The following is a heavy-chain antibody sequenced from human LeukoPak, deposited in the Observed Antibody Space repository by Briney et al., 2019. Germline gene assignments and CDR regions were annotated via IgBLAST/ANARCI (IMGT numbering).Heavy chain of an antibody. CDR3: ARESRSSSGLFDP. J-gene: IGHJ5*02. V-gene: IGHV4-34*01. D-gene: IGHD6-19*01. CDR1: GGSFSGYY. CDR2: INHSGST. Sequence: KPSETLSLTCAVYGGSFSGYYWSWIRQPPGKGLEWIGEINHSGSTNYNPSLKSRVTISIDTSKNQFSLKLSSVTAADTAVYYCARESRSSSGLFDPWGQGTLVTVSS.